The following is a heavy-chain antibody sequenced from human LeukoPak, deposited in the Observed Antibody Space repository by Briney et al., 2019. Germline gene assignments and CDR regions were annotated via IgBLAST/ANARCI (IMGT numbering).Heavy chain of an antibody. CDR2: IYHSGST. Sequence: SETLSLTCAVSGGSISSGGYSWSWIRQPPGKGLEWNGYIYHSGSTYYNPSHKSRVTISVDRSKNQCSLKLSSVTAADTAVYYCARGVPLYSSSWYVSHYDYWGQGTLVTVSS. V-gene: IGHV4-30-2*01. CDR1: GGSISSGGYS. J-gene: IGHJ4*02. D-gene: IGHD6-13*01. CDR3: ARGVPLYSSSWYVSHYDY.